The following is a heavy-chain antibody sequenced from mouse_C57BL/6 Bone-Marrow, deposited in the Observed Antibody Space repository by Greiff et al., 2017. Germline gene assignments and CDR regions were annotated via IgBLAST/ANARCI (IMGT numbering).Heavy chain of an antibody. Sequence: VQLQQSGAELVRPGTSVKMSCKASGYTFTNYWIGWAKQRPGHGLEWIGDIYPGSGSTNYNEKFKSKATLTVDTSSSTAYMQLSSLTSEDSAVYYCARDYDYDASYAMDYWGQGTSVTVSS. D-gene: IGHD2-4*01. V-gene: IGHV1-63*01. J-gene: IGHJ4*01. CDR2: IYPGSGST. CDR3: ARDYDYDASYAMDY. CDR1: GYTFTNYW.